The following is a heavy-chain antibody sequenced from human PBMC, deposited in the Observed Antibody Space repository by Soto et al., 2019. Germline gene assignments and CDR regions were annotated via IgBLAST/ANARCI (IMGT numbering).Heavy chain of an antibody. CDR3: ARGSGPYGPYYFDY. CDR2: ISGGGSST. J-gene: IGHJ4*02. Sequence: EVQLLESGGGLAQPGGSLRLSCAASGFTFRNYAMSWVRQAPGRGLEWVSGISGGGSSTYHADTVKGRFTTSRDNSQDTLFLQMNSLRAEDTAVYYCARGSGPYGPYYFDYWGQGILVTVSS. V-gene: IGHV3-23*01. D-gene: IGHD2-15*01. CDR1: GFTFRNYA.